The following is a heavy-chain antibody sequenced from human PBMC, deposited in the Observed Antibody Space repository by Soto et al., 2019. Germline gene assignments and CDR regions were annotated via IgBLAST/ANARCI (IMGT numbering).Heavy chain of an antibody. D-gene: IGHD3-22*01. CDR3: ARDGYYYDSSPSPNAFDI. J-gene: IGHJ3*02. CDR1: GYTFTSYY. CDR2: INPSGGST. Sequence: GASVKVSCKASGYTFTSYYMHWVRQAPGQGLEWMGIINPSGGSTSYAQKFQGRVTMTRDTSTSTVYMELSSLRSEDTAVYYCARDGYYYDSSPSPNAFDIWGQGTMVTVSS. V-gene: IGHV1-46*01.